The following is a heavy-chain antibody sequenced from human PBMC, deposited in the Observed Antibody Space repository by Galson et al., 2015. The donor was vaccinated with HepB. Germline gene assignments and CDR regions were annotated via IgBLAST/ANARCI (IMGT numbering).Heavy chain of an antibody. CDR2: IYPGDSDT. V-gene: IGHV5-51*03. Sequence: QSGAEMKKPGESLKISCKGSGYSFTSYWIGWVRQMPGKGLEWMGIIYPGDSDTRYSPSFQGQVTISADKSISTAYLQWSSLKASDTAMYYCARIPYCSGGSCSLNFDYWGQGTLVTVSS. CDR1: GYSFTSYW. J-gene: IGHJ4*02. CDR3: ARIPYCSGGSCSLNFDY. D-gene: IGHD2-15*01.